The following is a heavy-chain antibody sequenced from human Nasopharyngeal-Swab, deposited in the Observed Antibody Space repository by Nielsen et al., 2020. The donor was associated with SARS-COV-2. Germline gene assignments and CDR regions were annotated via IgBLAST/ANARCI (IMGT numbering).Heavy chain of an antibody. CDR2: INPSGGST. Sequence: SVTVSCKASGYTFTSYYMHWVRQAPGQGLEWMGIINPSGGSTSYAQKFQGRVTMTRDTSTSTVYMELSSLRSEDTAVYYCARKSLGYSSGWLVAFDIWGQGTMVTVSS. V-gene: IGHV1-46*01. CDR3: ARKSLGYSSGWLVAFDI. CDR1: GYTFTSYY. J-gene: IGHJ3*02. D-gene: IGHD6-19*01.